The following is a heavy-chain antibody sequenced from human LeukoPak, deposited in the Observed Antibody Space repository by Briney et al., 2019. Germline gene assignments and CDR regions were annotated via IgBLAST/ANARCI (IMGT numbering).Heavy chain of an antibody. V-gene: IGHV1-69*06. J-gene: IGHJ6*03. Sequence: GASVKVSCKASGGTFSSYAVSWVRQAPGQGLEWMGGIIPIFGTANYAQKFQGRVTITADKSTSTAYMELSSLRSEDTAVYYCARDAPPITIFGVVISNYYMDVWGKGTTVTVSS. CDR3: ARDAPPITIFGVVISNYYMDV. CDR2: IIPIFGTA. D-gene: IGHD3-3*01. CDR1: GGTFSSYA.